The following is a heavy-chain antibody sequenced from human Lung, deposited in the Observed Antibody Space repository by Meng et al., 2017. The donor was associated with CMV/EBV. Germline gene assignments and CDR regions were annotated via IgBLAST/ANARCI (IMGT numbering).Heavy chain of an antibody. J-gene: IGHJ6*02. D-gene: IGHD1-1*01. CDR1: GFTFGFYS. V-gene: IGHV3-21*01. CDR3: ARDKGAYEQLAPAYSYELDD. CDR2: ITSASRYI. Sequence: GESXKISCAASGFTFGFYSINWVRQAPGKGLEWVASITSASRYIIYADSERGRFTVSRDNAKNSIYQQMNSLRAEDTAAYYCARDKGAYEQLAPAYSYELDDWGRGTTVTVSS.